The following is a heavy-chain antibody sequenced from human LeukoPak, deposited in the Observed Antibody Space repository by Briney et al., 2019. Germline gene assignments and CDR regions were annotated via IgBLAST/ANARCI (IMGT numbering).Heavy chain of an antibody. V-gene: IGHV3-48*04. CDR3: ARDFLDSSSWALG. CDR1: GFTFSSYA. Sequence: GGSLRLSCAASGFTFSSYAMHWVRQAPGKGLEWVSSISRSGSTKYYADSVKGRFTISRDNAKNSLYLQMNSLRAEDTAVYYCARDFLDSSSWALGWGQGTLVTVSS. CDR2: ISRSGSTK. J-gene: IGHJ4*02. D-gene: IGHD6-13*01.